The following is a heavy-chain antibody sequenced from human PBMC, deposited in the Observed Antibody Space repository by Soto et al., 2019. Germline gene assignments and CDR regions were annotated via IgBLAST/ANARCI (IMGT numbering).Heavy chain of an antibody. CDR1: GGTFSSYA. J-gene: IGHJ4*02. D-gene: IGHD5-18*01. CDR3: ARDPPSRGYSYGPDTDY. CDR2: IIPIFGTA. V-gene: IGHV1-69*12. Sequence: QVQLVQSGAEVKKPGSSVKVSCKASGGTFSSYAISWVRQAPGQGLEWMGGIIPIFGTANYAQKFQGRVTITADESTRTAYMELSSLRSEDTAVYYCARDPPSRGYSYGPDTDYWGQGTLVTVSS.